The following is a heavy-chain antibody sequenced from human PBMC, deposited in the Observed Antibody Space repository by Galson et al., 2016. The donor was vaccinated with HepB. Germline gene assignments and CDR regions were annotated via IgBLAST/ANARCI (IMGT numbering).Heavy chain of an antibody. D-gene: IGHD3-9*01. J-gene: IGHJ6*02. V-gene: IGHV3-30*03. CDR3: ARDRGFSDWLPIAAHYYGMDG. CDR2: ISADESKK. CDR1: GFTFSSYS. Sequence: SLRLSCAASGFTFSSYSMNWVRQAPGKGLEWVAVISADESKKLYADSVMGRFTVSRDNSKNTLSLQMNSLTAEDTAVYYCARDRGFSDWLPIAAHYYGMDGWGLGTTVTVSS.